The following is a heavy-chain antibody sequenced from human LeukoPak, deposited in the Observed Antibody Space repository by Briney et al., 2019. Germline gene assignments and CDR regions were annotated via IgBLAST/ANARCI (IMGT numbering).Heavy chain of an antibody. Sequence: GRSLRLSCAASGLTVISNYMSWIRQAPGKGLEWVSAFYVDKKTYYADSVKCRFTISRDDSKNTLDFQMNSLRAEDTAVYYCARQVDSRTIFDAWGQGILVTVSS. CDR1: GLTVISNY. V-gene: IGHV3-66*04. CDR2: FYVDKKT. CDR3: ARQVDSRTIFDA. J-gene: IGHJ4*02. D-gene: IGHD1-1*01.